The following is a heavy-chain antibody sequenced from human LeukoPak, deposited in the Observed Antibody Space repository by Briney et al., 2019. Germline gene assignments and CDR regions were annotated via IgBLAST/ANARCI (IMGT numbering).Heavy chain of an antibody. J-gene: IGHJ4*02. V-gene: IGHV3-23*01. Sequence: GGSLRLSCAASGFTFSSYAMSWVRQAPGKGLEWVSGISGSGGTTYYADSVKGRLIISRDNSKNTLYLQMNSLTAEDTAIYYCAKATGTLGNWDQGTLVTVSS. D-gene: IGHD1-1*01. CDR3: AKATGTLGN. CDR1: GFTFSSYA. CDR2: ISGSGGTT.